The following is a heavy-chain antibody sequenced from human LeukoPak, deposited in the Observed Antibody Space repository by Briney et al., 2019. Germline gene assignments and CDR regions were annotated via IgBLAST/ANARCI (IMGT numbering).Heavy chain of an antibody. CDR3: AGDGAQRSGWKYYFDY. Sequence: HPGGSLRLSCAASGCTFSSYAMHWVRQAPGKGLEWVAVISYDGSNKYYADSVKGRFTISRDNSKNTLYLQMNSLRAEDTAVYYCAGDGAQRSGWKYYFDYWGQGTLVTVSS. D-gene: IGHD6-19*01. J-gene: IGHJ4*02. V-gene: IGHV3-30-3*01. CDR1: GCTFSSYA. CDR2: ISYDGSNK.